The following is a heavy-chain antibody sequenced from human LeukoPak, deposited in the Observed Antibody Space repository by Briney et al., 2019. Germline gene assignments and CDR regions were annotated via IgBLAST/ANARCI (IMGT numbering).Heavy chain of an antibody. CDR1: GFTFSNYW. CDR2: ISWNSGSI. V-gene: IGHV3-9*01. Sequence: GGSLRLSCAASGFTFSNYWMSWVRQAPGKGLEWVSGISWNSGSIGYADSVKGRFTISRDNAKNSLYLQMNSLRAEDTALYYCAKDMKALCGGDCSPDYWGQGTLVTVSS. D-gene: IGHD2-21*02. J-gene: IGHJ4*02. CDR3: AKDMKALCGGDCSPDY.